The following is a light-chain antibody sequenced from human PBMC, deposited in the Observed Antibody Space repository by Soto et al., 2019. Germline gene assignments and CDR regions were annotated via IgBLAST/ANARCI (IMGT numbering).Light chain of an antibody. CDR3: QQYGSSPWT. V-gene: IGKV3-20*01. CDR2: DAS. J-gene: IGKJ1*01. CDR1: QSIANNY. Sequence: ALTQSPVTLSLSPGARATLSCMASQSIANNYLTWYQQKPGQAPRVLIYDASTRATGIPDRFSGSGSGTDFTLTISRLEPEDSAVYYCQQYGSSPWTFCQGTKVDIK.